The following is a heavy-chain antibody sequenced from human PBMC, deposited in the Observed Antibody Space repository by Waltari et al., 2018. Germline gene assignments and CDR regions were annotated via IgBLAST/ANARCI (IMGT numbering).Heavy chain of an antibody. CDR3: TKAAAKYFYYYYMDV. Sequence: EGQLVESGGVVVQHGGSLRPSVGASGVPFEDDAMQWVRQAPGKGLEWVALTSWDSSSTFYADSVKGRFTISRDNSKNSLYLQMNSLRHEDTALYYCTKAAAKYFYYYYMDVWGKGTPVTVSS. CDR1: GVPFEDDA. V-gene: IGHV3-43D*03. CDR2: TSWDSSST. J-gene: IGHJ6*03.